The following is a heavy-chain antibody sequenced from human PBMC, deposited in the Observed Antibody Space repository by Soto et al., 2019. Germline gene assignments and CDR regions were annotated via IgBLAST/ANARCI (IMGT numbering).Heavy chain of an antibody. V-gene: IGHV3-74*01. D-gene: IGHD3-22*01. CDR3: SRDTYHYDSSDQFSADALDI. Sequence: GGSLRLSCAASGFTSSSYWIHWVRQAPGKGLVWVSRISNDGSSTNYADSVKGRFTISRDNAKNTVYLQMNSLRAEDTAVYYCSRDTYHYDSSDQFSADALDIWGQGTMVTVSS. J-gene: IGHJ3*02. CDR1: GFTSSSYW. CDR2: ISNDGSST.